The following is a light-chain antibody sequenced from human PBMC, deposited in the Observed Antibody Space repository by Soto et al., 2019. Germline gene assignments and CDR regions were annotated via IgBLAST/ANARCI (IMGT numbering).Light chain of an antibody. V-gene: IGLV2-14*01. CDR2: EVS. Sequence: QSALTQPASVSGSPGQSITISCTGTNSDVGGYNYVSWYQQHPDKAPKLVIYEVSHRPSGVSNRFSGSKSGNTASLTISGLQAEDEADYYCSSYRSGSTLVVFGGGTKLTVL. CDR3: SSYRSGSTLVV. CDR1: NSDVGGYNY. J-gene: IGLJ2*01.